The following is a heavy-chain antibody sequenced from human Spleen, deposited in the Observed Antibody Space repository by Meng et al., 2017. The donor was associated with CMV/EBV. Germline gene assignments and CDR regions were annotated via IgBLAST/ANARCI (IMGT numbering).Heavy chain of an antibody. CDR3: ARPLSSTSSLYYYYGMDV. J-gene: IGHJ6*02. V-gene: IGHV1-46*01. D-gene: IGHD2-2*01. CDR1: GDTFTSYY. Sequence: ASVKVSCKASGDTFTSYYMHWVRQAPGQGLEWMGIINPSGDGTSFAQKFQGRVTMTRDTSISTAYMELSRLRSDDTALYYCARPLSSTSSLYYYYGMDVWGQGTTVTVSS. CDR2: INPSGDGT.